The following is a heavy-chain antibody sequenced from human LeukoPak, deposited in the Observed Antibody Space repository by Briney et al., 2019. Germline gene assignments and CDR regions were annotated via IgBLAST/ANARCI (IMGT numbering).Heavy chain of an antibody. CDR2: IYYSGST. D-gene: IGHD5-18*01. CDR3: ARSDTAMVTDY. Sequence: SETLSLTCTVSGGSISSSSYYWGWVRQPPGKGLEWIGSIYYSGSTYYNPSLKSRVTISVDTSKNQFSLKLSSVTAADTAVYYCARSDTAMVTDYWGQGTLVTVSS. J-gene: IGHJ4*02. V-gene: IGHV4-39*01. CDR1: GGSISSSSYY.